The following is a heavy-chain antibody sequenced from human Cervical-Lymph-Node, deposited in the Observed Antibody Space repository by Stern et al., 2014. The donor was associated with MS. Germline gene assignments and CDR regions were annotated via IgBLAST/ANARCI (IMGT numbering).Heavy chain of an antibody. D-gene: IGHD4-11*01. Sequence: QLQLQESGPGLVKPSETLSLTCTVSGGSITNRDYWGWIRQSPGKGLEWIGSVYYSGITYYRPSLKSRATISIDTSRNQFFLRLTSDTATDTAVYFCARGVTAVTNYVPNWCFDLWGRGTLVTVSS. V-gene: IGHV4-39*02. CDR1: GGSITNRDY. J-gene: IGHJ2*01. CDR3: ARGVTAVTNYVPNWCFDL. CDR2: VYYSGIT.